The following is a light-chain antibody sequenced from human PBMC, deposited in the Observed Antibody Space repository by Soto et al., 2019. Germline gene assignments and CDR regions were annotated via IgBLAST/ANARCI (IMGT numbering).Light chain of an antibody. J-gene: IGKJ1*01. CDR1: QSVSSN. V-gene: IGKV3-15*01. CDR3: QHYNSYSEA. Sequence: EIEMTQSPATLSVSAGERVPLSCRASQSVSSNLAWYQQKPGQGPRLLIYGASTRATGFPARFSGSGSGTEFTLTISSLQPDDFATYYCQHYNSYSEAFAQRTKVDI. CDR2: GAS.